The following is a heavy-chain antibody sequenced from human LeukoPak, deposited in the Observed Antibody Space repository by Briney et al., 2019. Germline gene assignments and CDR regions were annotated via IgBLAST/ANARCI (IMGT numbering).Heavy chain of an antibody. V-gene: IGHV3-21*01. D-gene: IGHD5-12*01. Sequence: GGSLRLSCEASGFTFSTFAMIWVRQPPGKGLEWVSSIFPSGGEIHYADSVRGRFTISRDNAKNSLYLQMNSLRAEDTAVYYCARAKSGYDGVDYWGQGTLVTVSS. CDR3: ARAKSGYDGVDY. J-gene: IGHJ4*02. CDR1: GFTFSTFA. CDR2: IFPSGGEI.